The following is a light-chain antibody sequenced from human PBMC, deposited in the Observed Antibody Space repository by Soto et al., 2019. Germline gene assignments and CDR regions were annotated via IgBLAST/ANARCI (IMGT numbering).Light chain of an antibody. Sequence: QSALTQPRSVSGSPGQSVTISCTGTSSDVGVYDYVSWYQQHPGKAPKLMIYDVTKRPSGVPDRFSGSKSANTASLTISGLQAEDEADYYCCSYAGSSLYVFGTGTKVTVL. CDR3: CSYAGSSLYV. J-gene: IGLJ1*01. CDR1: SSDVGVYDY. V-gene: IGLV2-11*01. CDR2: DVT.